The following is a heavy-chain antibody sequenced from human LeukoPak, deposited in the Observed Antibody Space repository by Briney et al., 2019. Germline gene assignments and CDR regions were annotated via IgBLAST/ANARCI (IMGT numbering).Heavy chain of an antibody. D-gene: IGHD6-13*01. J-gene: IGHJ3*02. CDR2: MNPNSGNT. CDR3: ARGQSQGSSSWYMDDAFDI. CDR1: GYTFTSYD. V-gene: IGHV1-8*02. Sequence: GASVKVSCKASGYTFTSYDINWARQATGQGLEWMGWMNPNSGNTGYAQKFQGRVTMTRNTSISTAYMELSSLRSEDTAVYYCARGQSQGSSSWYMDDAFDIWGQGTMVTVSS.